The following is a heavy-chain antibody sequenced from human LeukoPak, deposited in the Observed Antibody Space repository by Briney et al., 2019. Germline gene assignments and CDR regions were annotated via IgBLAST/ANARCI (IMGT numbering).Heavy chain of an antibody. CDR2: ISSSSSYI. D-gene: IGHD1-14*01. V-gene: IGHV3-21*01. CDR3: AREAGGAPLDY. CDR1: GFTFSSYS. Sequence: KPGGSLRLSCAASGFTFSSYSMNWVRQAPGEGLEWVSSISSSSSYIYYADSVKGRFAISRDNAKNSLYLQMNSLRAVDTAVYYCAREAGGAPLDYWGQGTLVTVSS. J-gene: IGHJ4*02.